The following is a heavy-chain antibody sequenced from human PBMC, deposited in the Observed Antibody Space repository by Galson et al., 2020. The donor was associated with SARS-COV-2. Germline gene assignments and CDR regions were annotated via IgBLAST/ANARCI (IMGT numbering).Heavy chain of an antibody. CDR3: AKEVVLMVYAPNYYGMDV. D-gene: IGHD2-8*01. Sequence: GGSLRLSCTASGFTFSSYAMSWVRQAPGKGLEGVSAISGSGGSTYYADSVKGRLTISRDNSKNTLYLQINSLRAQDTAVYYCAKEVVLMVYAPNYYGMDVWGQGTTVTVSS. J-gene: IGHJ6*02. CDR1: GFTFSSYA. V-gene: IGHV3-23*01. CDR2: ISGSGGST.